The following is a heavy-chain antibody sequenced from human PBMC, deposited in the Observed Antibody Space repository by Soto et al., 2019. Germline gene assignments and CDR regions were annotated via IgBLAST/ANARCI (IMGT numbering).Heavy chain of an antibody. J-gene: IGHJ4*02. CDR3: VSDGN. D-gene: IGHD1-26*01. Sequence: ASVKVSCKVSGYTLTKLSMHWVRQAPGKGLEWMGRLSPYNGNTIYAQRFQGRVTMTADASTSTAYMELTSLGSDDTAVYYCVSDGNWGQGTLVTVSS. V-gene: IGHV1-24*01. CDR1: GYTLTKLS. CDR2: LSPYNGNT.